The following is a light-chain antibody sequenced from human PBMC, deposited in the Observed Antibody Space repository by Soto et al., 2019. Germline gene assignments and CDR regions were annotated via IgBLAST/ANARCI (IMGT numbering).Light chain of an antibody. CDR3: QSYDSGVTGSV. V-gene: IGLV1-40*01. CDR2: SNT. CDR1: SSTIGAGFD. Sequence: QSVLTQPPSVPGPQGQTSTFPAPGASSTIGAGFDVHWYQQVPGTAPKLVLYSNTARPSGVPDRFSGSRSGSSGSLAITGLQPEDEADYYCQSYDSGVTGSVFGTGTKVTVL. J-gene: IGLJ1*01.